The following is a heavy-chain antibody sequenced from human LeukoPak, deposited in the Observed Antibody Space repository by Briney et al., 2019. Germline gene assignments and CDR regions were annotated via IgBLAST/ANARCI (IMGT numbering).Heavy chain of an antibody. CDR3: ARFKTGDYGDYGGDY. V-gene: IGHV4-39*01. Sequence: PSETLSLTCTVSGGSITSRDYYWGWIRQPPGKGLEWSGTISYSGRTYYNPSLESRVTISVDTSKNQFSLKLSSVTAADTAVYYCARFKTGDYGDYGGDYWGQGTLVTVSS. J-gene: IGHJ4*02. D-gene: IGHD4-17*01. CDR1: GGSITSRDYY. CDR2: ISYSGRT.